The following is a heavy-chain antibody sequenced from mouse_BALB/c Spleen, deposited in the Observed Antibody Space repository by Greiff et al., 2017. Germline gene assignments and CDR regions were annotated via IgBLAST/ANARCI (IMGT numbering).Heavy chain of an antibody. CDR2: ISYDGSN. V-gene: IGHV3-6*02. D-gene: IGHD1-1*01. CDR1: GYSITSGYY. CDR3: ARDYYGSSAWFAY. Sequence: EVQVVESGPGLVKPSQSLSLTCSVTGYSITSGYYWNWIRQFPGNKLEWMGYISYDGSNNYNPSLKNRISITRDTSKNQFFLKLNSVTTEDTATYYCARDYYGSSAWFAYWGQGTLVTVSA. J-gene: IGHJ3*01.